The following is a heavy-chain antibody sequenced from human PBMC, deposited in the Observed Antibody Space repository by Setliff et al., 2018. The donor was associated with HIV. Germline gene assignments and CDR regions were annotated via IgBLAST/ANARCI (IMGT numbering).Heavy chain of an antibody. CDR2: MNPISDHR. Sequence: ASVKVSCKASRYTFSNYDVNWVRQATGQGLEWMAWMNPISDHRGYAQKFQGRLTMTKDTSTSTVYMGLSSLKSDDTAVYYCASGCLIGGSGPCRNFEFWGQGTLVTVSS. CDR1: RYTFSNYD. V-gene: IGHV1-8*02. D-gene: IGHD3-9*01. J-gene: IGHJ4*02. CDR3: ASGCLIGGSGPCRNFEF.